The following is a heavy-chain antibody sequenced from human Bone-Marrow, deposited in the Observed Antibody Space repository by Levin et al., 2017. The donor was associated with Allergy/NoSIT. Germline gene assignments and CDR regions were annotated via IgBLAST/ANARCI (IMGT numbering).Heavy chain of an antibody. CDR2: IYGDNDK. V-gene: IGHV2-5*02. CDR3: AHRRSPFRDHVGGTYSGTEYFRH. CDR1: GFSLTTPGVA. J-gene: IGHJ1*01. Sequence: ESGPTLVKPTQTLALTCSFSGFSLTTPGVAVGWIRQSPGKALEWLALIYGDNDKRYRPSVTSRISITKDTSKNQVVLVMTNMDPVDTGIYVCAHRRSPFRDHVGGTYSGTEYFRHWGPGTLVTVSS. D-gene: IGHD3-16*01.